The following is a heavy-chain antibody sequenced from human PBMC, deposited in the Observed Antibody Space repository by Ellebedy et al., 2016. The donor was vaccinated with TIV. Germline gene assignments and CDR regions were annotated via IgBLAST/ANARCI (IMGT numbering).Heavy chain of an antibody. V-gene: IGHV4-4*02. CDR2: IYHSGST. Sequence: GSLRLXXAASGFTFSSYAMSWVRQPPGKGLEWIGEIYHSGSTYYNPSLKSRVTISVDTSKNQFSLKLSSVTAADTAVYYCARDPLTGYSGYDVDYWGQGTLVTVSS. D-gene: IGHD5-12*01. CDR1: GFTFSSYAM. J-gene: IGHJ4*02. CDR3: ARDPLTGYSGYDVDY.